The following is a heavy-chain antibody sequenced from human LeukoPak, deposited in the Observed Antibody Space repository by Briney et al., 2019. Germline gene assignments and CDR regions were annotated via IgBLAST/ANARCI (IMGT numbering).Heavy chain of an antibody. Sequence: PSETLSLTCTVSGGSISSGGYYWSWIRQHPGKGLEWIGYIYYSGSTYYNPSLKSRVTISVDTSKNQFSLKLSSVTAADTAVYYCARVWWGDYFDYWGQGTLVTVSS. D-gene: IGHD4/OR15-4a*01. CDR1: GGSISSGGYY. J-gene: IGHJ4*02. CDR3: ARVWWGDYFDY. V-gene: IGHV4-31*03. CDR2: IYYSGST.